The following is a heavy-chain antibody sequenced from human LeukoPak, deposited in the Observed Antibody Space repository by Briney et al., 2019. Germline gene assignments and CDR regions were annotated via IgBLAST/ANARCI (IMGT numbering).Heavy chain of an antibody. V-gene: IGHV4-39*07. CDR3: ARDGLWIQNAFDI. J-gene: IGHJ3*02. Sequence: KTSETLSLTCTVSGGSISSSSYYWGWIRQPPGKGLEWIGSISYSGSTYYNSSLKSRVTVSVDMSKNQFSLKLSSVTAADTAVYYCARDGLWIQNAFDIWGQGTMVTVSS. CDR1: GGSISSSSYY. CDR2: ISYSGST. D-gene: IGHD5-18*01.